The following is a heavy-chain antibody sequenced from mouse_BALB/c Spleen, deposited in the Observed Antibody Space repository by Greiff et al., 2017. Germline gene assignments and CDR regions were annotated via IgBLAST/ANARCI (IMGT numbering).Heavy chain of an antibody. J-gene: IGHJ2*01. V-gene: IGHV12-3*02. CDR1: GFPITSGYY. CDR2: ITHSGET. Sequence: VQLKESGPGLVKPSQSLFLACSITGFPITSGYYWIWIRQSPGKPLEWMGYITHSGETFYNPSLQSPISITRETSKNQFFLQLNSVTTEDTAMYYCAGDYGGYFDYWGQGTTLTVSS. CDR3: AGDYGGYFDY. D-gene: IGHD1-1*01.